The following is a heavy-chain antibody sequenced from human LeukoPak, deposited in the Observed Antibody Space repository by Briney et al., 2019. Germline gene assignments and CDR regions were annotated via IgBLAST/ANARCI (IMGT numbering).Heavy chain of an antibody. J-gene: IGHJ4*02. V-gene: IGHV1-18*01. CDR1: GYTFTSYG. CDR2: ISAYNGNT. Sequence: GASVKVSCKASGYTFTSYGISWVRQAPGQGLEWMGWISAYNGNTNYAQKLQGRVTMTTDTSTSTAYMELSSLTSGDTAVYYCARGVAQNYYDSSLYFGDWGDDYWGQGTLVTVSS. D-gene: IGHD3-22*01. CDR3: ARGVAQNYYDSSLYFGDWGDDY.